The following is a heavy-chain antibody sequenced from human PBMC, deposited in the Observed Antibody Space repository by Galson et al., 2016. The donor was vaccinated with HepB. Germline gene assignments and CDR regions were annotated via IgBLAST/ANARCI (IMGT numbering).Heavy chain of an antibody. CDR1: GYTFTDYD. V-gene: IGHV1-2*02. CDR2: MNPNSGGT. D-gene: IGHD4-17*01. J-gene: IGHJ4*02. CDR3: ARAVDYGYYGFHFDH. Sequence: SVKVSCKASGYTFTDYDINWVRQATGQGLEWMGWMNPNSGGTHYAQKFQGRVTMTRDTSISTAYLELSRLRSADTAVYYCARAVDYGYYGFHFDHWGQGTLVTVSS.